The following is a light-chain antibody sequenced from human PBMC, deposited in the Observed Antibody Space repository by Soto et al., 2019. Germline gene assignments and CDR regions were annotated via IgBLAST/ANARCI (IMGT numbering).Light chain of an antibody. Sequence: DIVMTQSPDSLAVSLGERATINCKSSQSVLYSSNNKNYLAWYQQKPGQPPNLLIYWASTRESGVPDRFSGSGSGTDFTLTISSLQAEAVAVYYCQQYYSTPYTFGQGTKLEIK. CDR2: WAS. J-gene: IGKJ2*01. V-gene: IGKV4-1*01. CDR3: QQYYSTPYT. CDR1: QSVLYSSNNKNY.